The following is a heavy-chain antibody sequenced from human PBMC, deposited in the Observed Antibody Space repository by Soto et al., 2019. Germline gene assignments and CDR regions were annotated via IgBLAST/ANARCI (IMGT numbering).Heavy chain of an antibody. D-gene: IGHD1-7*01. CDR3: ARESGETWTYEAH. J-gene: IGHJ1*01. V-gene: IGHV4-4*07. Sequence: QVQQLESGPGLVKPWATLSLTCTVSGAYVSDFSWTWIRQPAGKGLAWIGRITVTGITQYTPSFRSRVTMSMDTSRNQFSLNLQSATAADTALYYCARESGETWTYEAHWGQGTLVTVSS. CDR1: GAYVSDFS. CDR2: ITVTGIT.